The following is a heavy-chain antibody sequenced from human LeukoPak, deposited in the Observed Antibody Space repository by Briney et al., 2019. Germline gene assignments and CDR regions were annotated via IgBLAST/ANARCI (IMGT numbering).Heavy chain of an antibody. Sequence: ASVKVSCKTSGYTFTTYGVSWVRQAPGQGLEWMGWVSGYTGSTNYAERFQGRVTMTTDTSTSTVYMELTSLRSDDTAVYYCARGEVSASLYYFDFWGQGTLVTVS. CDR3: ARGEVSASLYYFDF. D-gene: IGHD2-2*01. CDR1: GYTFTTYG. J-gene: IGHJ4*02. V-gene: IGHV1-18*01. CDR2: VSGYTGST.